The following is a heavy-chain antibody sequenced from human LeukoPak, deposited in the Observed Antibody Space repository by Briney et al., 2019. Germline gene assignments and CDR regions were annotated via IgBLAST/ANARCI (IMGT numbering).Heavy chain of an antibody. CDR1: GGSFSGYY. V-gene: IGHV4-34*01. D-gene: IGHD5-18*01. CDR3: ARGRGYSYGYPPGSY. Sequence: SETLSLTCAVYGGSFSGYYWSWIRQPPGKGLEWIGEINHSGSTNYNPSLKSRVTISVDTSKNQFSLKLSSVTAADTAVYYCARGRGYSYGYPPGSYWGQGTLVTVSS. J-gene: IGHJ4*02. CDR2: INHSGST.